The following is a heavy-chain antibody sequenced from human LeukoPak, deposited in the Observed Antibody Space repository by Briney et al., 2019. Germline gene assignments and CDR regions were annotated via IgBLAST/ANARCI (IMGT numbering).Heavy chain of an antibody. CDR3: ARGGYCSAGSCYFDAFDI. V-gene: IGHV1-69*06. Sequence: SVKVSCKASGGTVSSYAISWVRQAPGQGLEWMGGIIPIFGTANYAQKFQGRVTITADKSTSTAYMELSSLRSEDTAVYYCARGGYCSAGSCYFDAFDIWGQGTMVTVSS. CDR1: GGTVSSYA. CDR2: IIPIFGTA. J-gene: IGHJ3*02. D-gene: IGHD2-15*01.